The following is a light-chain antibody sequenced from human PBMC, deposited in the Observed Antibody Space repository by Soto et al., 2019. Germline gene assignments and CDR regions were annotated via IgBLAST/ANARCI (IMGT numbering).Light chain of an antibody. CDR2: VAS. CDR1: QSVSSN. J-gene: IGKJ4*01. CDR3: QQYNVWPLT. Sequence: EIVMTQSPATLSVSPGERATLSCRASQSVSSNLAWYQQKPGQTPTLLIYVASTRATGIPARFSGSGSGTEFTLTFSSLQSEDFAVYYCQQYNVWPLTFGGGTKVEFK. V-gene: IGKV3-15*01.